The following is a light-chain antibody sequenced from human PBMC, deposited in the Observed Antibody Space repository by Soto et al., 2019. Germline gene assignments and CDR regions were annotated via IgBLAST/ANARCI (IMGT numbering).Light chain of an antibody. CDR3: QQANSFRLT. J-gene: IGKJ4*01. Sequence: DIQMTQSPSSVSASVGDRVTITCRASQGVSSRLAWYQQKPGNAPKLLIYAASSLQSGVPSRFSGSASGTDFSLTITSLQPEDFATYYCQQANSFRLTFGGGTKVEIK. CDR1: QGVSSR. CDR2: AAS. V-gene: IGKV1-12*01.